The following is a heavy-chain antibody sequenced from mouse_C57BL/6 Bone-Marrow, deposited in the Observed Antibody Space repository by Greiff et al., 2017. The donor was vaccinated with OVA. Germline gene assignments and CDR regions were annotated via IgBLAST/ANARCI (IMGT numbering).Heavy chain of an antibody. D-gene: IGHD1-1*01. J-gene: IGHJ3*01. CDR3: ARESSRYCYGSPWFAY. CDR2: IYPRSGNT. CDR1: GYTFTSYG. V-gene: IGHV1-81*01. Sequence: QVQLQQSGAELARPGASVKLSCKASGYTFTSYGISWVKQRTGQGLEWIGEIYPRSGNTYYNEKFKGKATLTADKSSSPAYMELRSLTSEDSAVYFCARESSRYCYGSPWFAYWGQGTLVTVSA.